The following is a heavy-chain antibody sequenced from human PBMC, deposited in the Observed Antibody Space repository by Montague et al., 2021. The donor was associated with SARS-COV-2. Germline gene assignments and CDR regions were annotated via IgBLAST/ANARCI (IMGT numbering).Heavy chain of an antibody. J-gene: IGHJ3*02. CDR2: IYYSGST. V-gene: IGHV4-59*01. CDR1: SGSISSYY. Sequence: SETLSLTCTVSSGSISSYYWSWIRQPPGKGLEWIGYIYYSGSTNYNPSLKSRVTISVDTSKNQFSLKLSSVTAADTAVYYCSGGAGYRSSWYLAFEIWGQGTMVTVSS. D-gene: IGHD6-13*01. CDR3: SGGAGYRSSWYLAFEI.